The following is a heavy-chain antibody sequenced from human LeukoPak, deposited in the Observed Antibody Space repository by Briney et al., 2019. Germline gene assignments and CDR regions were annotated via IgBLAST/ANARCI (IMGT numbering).Heavy chain of an antibody. J-gene: IGHJ4*02. Sequence: ASETLSLTCAVYGGSFSGYYWSWIRQPPGKGLEWIGEINHSGNTNFNPSLKSRVTISVDTSKNQFSLKLSSVTAADTAVYYCARGRDYWGQGTLVTVSS. CDR2: INHSGNT. V-gene: IGHV4-34*01. CDR1: GGSFSGYY. CDR3: ARGRDY.